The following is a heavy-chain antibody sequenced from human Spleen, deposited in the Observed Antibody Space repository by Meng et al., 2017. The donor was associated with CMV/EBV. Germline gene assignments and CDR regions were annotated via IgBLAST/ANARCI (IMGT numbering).Heavy chain of an antibody. CDR1: GGSISSYY. V-gene: IGHV4-59*10. J-gene: IGHJ5*02. CDR3: ARDPSSSWTGWFDP. Sequence: QVHLQQWGAGLLKPSETLSLTCTVSGGSISSYYWSWIRQPAGKGLEWIGRIYTSGSTNYNPSLKSRVTMSVDTSKNQFSLKLSSVTAADTAVYYCARDPSSSWTGWFDPWGQGTLVTVSS. D-gene: IGHD6-13*01. CDR2: IYTSGST.